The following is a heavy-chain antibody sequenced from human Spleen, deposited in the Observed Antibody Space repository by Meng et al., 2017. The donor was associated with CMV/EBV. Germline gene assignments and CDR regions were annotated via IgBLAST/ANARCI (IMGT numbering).Heavy chain of an antibody. V-gene: IGHV3-48*03. CDR2: IGDSGRTL. Sequence: GGSLRLSCAASGFTLSSYEMNWVRQAPGKGLEWIAYIGDSGRTLYYADSVKSRFTISSDNAENSLYLQMKSLRVEDTALYYCARDPGWDYSNQPTHYYGMDVWGQGTTVTVSS. J-gene: IGHJ6*02. CDR1: GFTLSSYE. CDR3: ARDPGWDYSNQPTHYYGMDV. D-gene: IGHD4-11*01.